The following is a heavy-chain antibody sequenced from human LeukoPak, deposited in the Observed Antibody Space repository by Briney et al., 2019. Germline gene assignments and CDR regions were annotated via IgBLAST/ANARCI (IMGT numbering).Heavy chain of an antibody. CDR3: AKDQNGDYSFDFDY. D-gene: IGHD4-17*01. Sequence: PGRSLRLFCAASGFTFSSSCTHWVRQAAGEGLEWLPVISYDGSNKYYPDSVKGRFTISRDNSKNTLYLQMNSLRAEDTAVYYCAKDQNGDYSFDFDYWGQGTLVTVSS. J-gene: IGHJ4*02. CDR2: ISYDGSNK. CDR1: GFTFSSSC. V-gene: IGHV3-30*18.